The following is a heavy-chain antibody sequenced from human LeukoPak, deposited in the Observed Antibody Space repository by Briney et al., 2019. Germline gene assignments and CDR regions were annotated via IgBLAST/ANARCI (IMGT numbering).Heavy chain of an antibody. Sequence: SETLSLTCTVSGGSISSGSYYWSWIRQPAGKGLESIGRIYTSGSTNYNPSLKSRVTISVDTSKNQFSLKLSSVTAADTAVYYCARVVDGYNRNLGFSYFDYWGQGTLVTVSS. CDR2: IYTSGST. D-gene: IGHD5-24*01. CDR3: ARVVDGYNRNLGFSYFDY. V-gene: IGHV4-61*02. CDR1: GGSISSGSYY. J-gene: IGHJ4*02.